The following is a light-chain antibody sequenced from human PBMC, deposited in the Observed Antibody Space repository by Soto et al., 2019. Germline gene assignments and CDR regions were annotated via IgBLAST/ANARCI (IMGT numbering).Light chain of an antibody. V-gene: IGLV2-14*03. Sequence: QSVLTQPASVSGSPGQSITISCTGSSSDVGGYNYVSWYQHHPGSAPKLIIYDVSNRPSGVSNRLSGSKSGNTASLTISGLQAEDEADYYCSSYTSSSTPWVFGGGTKLTVL. CDR3: SSYTSSSTPWV. CDR2: DVS. J-gene: IGLJ3*02. CDR1: SSDVGGYNY.